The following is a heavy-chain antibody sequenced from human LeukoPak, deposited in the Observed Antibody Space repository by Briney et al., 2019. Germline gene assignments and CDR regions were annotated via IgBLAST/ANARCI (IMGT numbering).Heavy chain of an antibody. CDR3: AKVEYQLLYVAYYYYYMDV. D-gene: IGHD2-2*02. V-gene: IGHV3-30*02. CDR1: GFTFSSYG. CDR2: IRYDGSNK. Sequence: GGSLRLSCAASGFTFSSYGMHWVRQAPGKGLEWVAFIRYDGSNKYYADSVKGRFTISRDNSKNTLYLQMNSLRAEDTAVYYCAKVEYQLLYVAYYYYYMDVWGKGTTVTVSS. J-gene: IGHJ6*03.